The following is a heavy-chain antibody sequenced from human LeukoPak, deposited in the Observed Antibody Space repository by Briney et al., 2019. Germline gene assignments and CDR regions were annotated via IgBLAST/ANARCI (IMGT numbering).Heavy chain of an antibody. CDR3: ARVRTAVTTRGYFDY. CDR1: GYTFTGYY. D-gene: IGHD4-17*01. J-gene: IGHJ4*02. Sequence: ASVKVSCKASGYTFTGYYMHWVRQAPGQGLEWMGRINPNSGGTNYAQKFQGRVTMTRDTSISTACMELSRLRSDDTAVYYCARVRTAVTTRGYFDYWGQGTLVTVSS. CDR2: INPNSGGT. V-gene: IGHV1-2*06.